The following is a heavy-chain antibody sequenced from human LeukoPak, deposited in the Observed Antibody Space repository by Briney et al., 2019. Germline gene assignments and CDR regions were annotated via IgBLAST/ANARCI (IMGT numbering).Heavy chain of an antibody. J-gene: IGHJ4*02. Sequence: SETLSLTCTVSGGSISSSSYYWGWIRQPPGKGLEWIGSIYYSGSTYYNPSLKSRVTISVDRSKNQFSLKLSSVTAADTAVYYCARVSVLRFLEWLPRVYYFDYWGQGTLVTVSS. CDR3: ARVSVLRFLEWLPRVYYFDY. D-gene: IGHD3-3*01. CDR2: IYYSGST. V-gene: IGHV4-39*07. CDR1: GGSISSSSYY.